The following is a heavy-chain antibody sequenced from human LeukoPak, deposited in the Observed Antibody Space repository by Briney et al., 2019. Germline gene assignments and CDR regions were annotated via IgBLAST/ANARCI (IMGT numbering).Heavy chain of an antibody. V-gene: IGHV1-2*02. J-gene: IGHJ4*02. CDR3: TRGLSIATRPAYYFDY. CDR2: INPNSGGT. CDR1: GHTFTDYY. D-gene: IGHD6-6*01. Sequence: ASVKVSCKGSGHTFTDYYMHWVRQAPGQGFEWMGWINPNSGGTNYAQKVQGRVTMTRDTSISTAYMELTSLRSDDTAVYYCTRGLSIATRPAYYFDYWGQGTLVTVSS.